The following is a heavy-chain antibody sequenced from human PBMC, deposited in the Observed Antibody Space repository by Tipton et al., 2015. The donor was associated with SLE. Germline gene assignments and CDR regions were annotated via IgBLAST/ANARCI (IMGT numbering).Heavy chain of an antibody. CDR1: GGSFSGYY. Sequence: TLSLTCAVYGGSFSGYYWSWIRQPPGKGLEWIGEINHSGSTNYNPSLKSRVTISVDTSKNQFSLKLSSVTAADTAVYYCASHDVFDIWGQGTMVTVSS. CDR2: INHSGST. CDR3: ASHDVFDI. J-gene: IGHJ3*02. V-gene: IGHV4-34*01.